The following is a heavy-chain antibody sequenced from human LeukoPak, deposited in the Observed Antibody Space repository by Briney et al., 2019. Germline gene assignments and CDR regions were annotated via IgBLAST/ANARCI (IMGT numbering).Heavy chain of an antibody. D-gene: IGHD4-17*01. J-gene: IGHJ1*01. CDR3: ARLSYGGNSGAPTEYFQH. Sequence: ASVKVSCKASGYTFTIYGISWLRQAPGQGLEWMGWIRAYNGNTNYAQKLQGRVTMTTDTSTSTAYMELRSLRSDDTAVYYCARLSYGGNSGAPTEYFQHWGQGTLVTVSS. CDR1: GYTFTIYG. V-gene: IGHV1-18*01. CDR2: IRAYNGNT.